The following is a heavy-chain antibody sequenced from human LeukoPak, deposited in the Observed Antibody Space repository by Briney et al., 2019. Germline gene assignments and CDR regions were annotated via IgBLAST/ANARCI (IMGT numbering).Heavy chain of an antibody. J-gene: IGHJ6*02. CDR3: AAHRDIVVVPAAIPGMDV. Sequence: GGSLRLSCAGSGLTFSNYALIWVRQAPGKGLEWVSAISGSGGSTYYADSVKGRFTISRDNSKNTLYLQMNSLRAEDTAVYYCAAHRDIVVVPAAIPGMDVWGQGTTVTVSS. CDR1: GLTFSNYA. V-gene: IGHV3-23*01. D-gene: IGHD2-2*01. CDR2: ISGSGGST.